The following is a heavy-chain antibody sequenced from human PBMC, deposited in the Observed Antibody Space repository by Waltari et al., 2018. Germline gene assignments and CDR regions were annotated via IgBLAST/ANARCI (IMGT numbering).Heavy chain of an antibody. CDR3: ARDGGTNARGWFDP. D-gene: IGHD1-7*01. CDR1: GYTFIDHY. J-gene: IGHJ5*02. Sequence: QVQLMQSGAEVKKPGASVKVSCKASGYTFIDHYMYWVRQAPGQGLEWMGGINPNTGATSYAQNFQGRVTMTRDTSINTIYMELTNLRSDDTAVYFCARDGGTNARGWFDPWGQGSLVTVSS. V-gene: IGHV1-2*02. CDR2: INPNTGAT.